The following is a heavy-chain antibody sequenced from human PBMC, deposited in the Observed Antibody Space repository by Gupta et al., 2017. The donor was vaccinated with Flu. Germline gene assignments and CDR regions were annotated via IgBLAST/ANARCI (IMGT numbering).Heavy chain of an antibody. V-gene: IGHV4-39*01. Sequence: QLQLQASGPGLVKPSETLSLTCNVSGGSIRSSNYYWGWIRQPPGKGLEWIGSIYYIGSTYYNPSLKSRVTISVDSSKNQFSLKMKSVSAADTAVYYCARRAGKDGKSSGRWFDPWGPGKTVTVSS. CDR1: GGSIRSSNYY. J-gene: IGHJ5*02. D-gene: IGHD5-24*01. CDR3: ARRAGKDGKSSGRWFDP. CDR2: IYYIGST.